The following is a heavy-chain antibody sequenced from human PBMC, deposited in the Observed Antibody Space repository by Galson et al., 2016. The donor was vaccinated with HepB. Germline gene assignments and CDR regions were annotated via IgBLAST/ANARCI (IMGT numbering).Heavy chain of an antibody. V-gene: IGHV3-9*01. J-gene: IGHJ6*02. CDR3: TKDTRPRMAPRSDSICGMDV. D-gene: IGHD4-11*01. Sequence: SLRLSCAASGLTFGDYAMHWVRHAPGKGLEWLSGFSWNSGSIDYADSVKGRFTISRDNAKNSLYLQMNSLRTEDTALYYCTKDTRPRMAPRSDSICGMDVWGQGTTVTVSS. CDR1: GLTFGDYA. CDR2: FSWNSGSI.